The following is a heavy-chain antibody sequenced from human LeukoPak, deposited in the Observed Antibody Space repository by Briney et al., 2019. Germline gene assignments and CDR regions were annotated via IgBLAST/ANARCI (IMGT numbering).Heavy chain of an antibody. CDR3: XXXXXXSRAYYQGFDY. Sequence: GGSLRLSCAASGFTFSDYFMGWVRQAPGKGLEWVSYITNNGRKTYYADSMKGRFTISRDNAKNSLYLQMNSLKAEDTALYYXXXXXXXSRAYYQGFDYWGQGTLVTVSS. CDR1: GFTFSDYF. CDR2: ITNNGRKT. V-gene: IGHV3-11*04. D-gene: IGHD3-22*01. J-gene: IGHJ4*02.